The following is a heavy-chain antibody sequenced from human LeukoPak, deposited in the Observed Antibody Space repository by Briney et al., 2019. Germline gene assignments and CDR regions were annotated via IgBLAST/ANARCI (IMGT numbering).Heavy chain of an antibody. Sequence: GGSLRLSCAASGFTFSSYSMNWVRQAPGKGLEWVANIKQDGSEKYYVDSVKGRFTISRDNAKNSLYLQMNSLRAEDTAVYFCIRSLMGENDYWGQGTLVSVSS. V-gene: IGHV3-7*01. CDR3: IRSLMGENDY. CDR1: GFTFSSYS. J-gene: IGHJ4*02. D-gene: IGHD3-16*01. CDR2: IKQDGSEK.